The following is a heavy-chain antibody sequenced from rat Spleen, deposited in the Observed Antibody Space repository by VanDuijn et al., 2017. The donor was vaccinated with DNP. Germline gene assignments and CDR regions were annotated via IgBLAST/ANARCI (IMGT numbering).Heavy chain of an antibody. CDR2: IWNFGGT. D-gene: IGHD4-3*01. CDR1: GFSLTDYN. CDR3: ASRGFAY. V-gene: IGHV2-41*01. Sequence: QVQLKESGPGLVRPSQTLSLTCTVAGFSLTDYNVHWVRQSPGKGLEWMGVIWNFGGTRYHSTFKSRLTITRDTSKSQVFLKMNSVQTEDTAMYFCASRGFAYWGQGTLVTVSS. J-gene: IGHJ3*01.